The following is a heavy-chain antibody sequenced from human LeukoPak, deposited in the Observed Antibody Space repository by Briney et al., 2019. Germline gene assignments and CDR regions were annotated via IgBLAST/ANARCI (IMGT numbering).Heavy chain of an antibody. CDR3: ASDDYGAYPY. Sequence: GGSLRLSCAASGSTFSIYSINWVRQAPGKGLEWVSSISSSSSYIYYADSVKGRFTISRDNAKNSLYLQMNSLRAEDTAVYYCASDDYGAYPYWGQGTLVTVSS. CDR2: ISSSSSYI. V-gene: IGHV3-21*01. CDR1: GSTFSIYS. J-gene: IGHJ4*02. D-gene: IGHD4-17*01.